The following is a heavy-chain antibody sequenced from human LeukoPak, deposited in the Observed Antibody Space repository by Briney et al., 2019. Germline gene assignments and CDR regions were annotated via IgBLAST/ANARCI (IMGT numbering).Heavy chain of an antibody. V-gene: IGHV4-59*01. Sequence: SETLSLTCTVSGGSISSYYWSWILQPPGKGLEWIGYTYYSGSTNYNPSLKSRVTISVDTSKNQFSLKLSSVTAADTAVYYCARHRSSTSWKNYYGMDVWGQGTTVTVSS. CDR3: ARHRSSTSWKNYYGMDV. CDR2: TYYSGST. D-gene: IGHD2-2*01. CDR1: GGSISSYY. J-gene: IGHJ6*02.